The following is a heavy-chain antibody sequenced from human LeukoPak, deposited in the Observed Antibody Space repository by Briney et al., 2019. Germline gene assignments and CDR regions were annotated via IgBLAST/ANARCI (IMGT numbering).Heavy chain of an antibody. V-gene: IGHV3-53*01. D-gene: IGHD4-23*01. CDR2: IYSGGST. CDR1: GFTVSSNY. Sequence: GGSLRLSCAASGFTVSSNYMSWVRQAPGKGLEWVSVIYSGGSTYYADSVKGRFTISRDNSKNTLYLQMNSLRAEDTAVYYCARDGYGCNSYFDYWGQGTLVTVSS. J-gene: IGHJ4*02. CDR3: ARDGYGCNSYFDY.